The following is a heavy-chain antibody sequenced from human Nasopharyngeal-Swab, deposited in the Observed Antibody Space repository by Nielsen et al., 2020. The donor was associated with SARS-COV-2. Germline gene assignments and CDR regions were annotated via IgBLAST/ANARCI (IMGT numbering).Heavy chain of an antibody. D-gene: IGHD1-7*01. CDR3: ARILRLELRTCGMDV. J-gene: IGHJ6*02. V-gene: IGHV1-18*01. CDR2: ISAYNGNT. Sequence: ASVKVSCKASGYTFTSYGISWVRQAPGQGLEWMGWISAYNGNTNYAQKLQGRVTTTTDTSTSTAYMELRSLRSDDTAVYYCARILRLELRTCGMDVWGQGTTVTVSS. CDR1: GYTFTSYG.